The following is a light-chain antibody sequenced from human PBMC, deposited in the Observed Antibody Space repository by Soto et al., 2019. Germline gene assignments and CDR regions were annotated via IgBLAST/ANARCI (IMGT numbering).Light chain of an antibody. CDR2: GAS. CDR1: QSVSSNY. V-gene: IGKV3-20*01. CDR3: QQYGSSPWT. Sequence: EVVLTQSPGTLSLSPGERATLSCRASQSVSSNYLAWCQQKPGQPPRLLIYGASSRATGIPDRFSGSGSGTDFTLTISRLEPEDFAVYYCQQYGSSPWTFGQGTKVEIK. J-gene: IGKJ1*01.